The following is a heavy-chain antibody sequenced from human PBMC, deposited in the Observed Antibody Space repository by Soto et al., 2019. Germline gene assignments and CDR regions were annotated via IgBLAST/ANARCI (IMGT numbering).Heavy chain of an antibody. CDR3: ARHSPLAAGGAFEF. V-gene: IGHV4-59*08. CDR1: CASISSNY. D-gene: IGHD6-13*01. Sequence: QVQLQESGPGLVKPSETLSLTCTVSCASISSNYLSWIRQPPGKGLECIGYFSYSGSTNYNPSLKSRVFISVDPSRNQFSLKLTSVTATDTAMYYCARHSPLAAGGAFEFWGQGMMVTLSS. J-gene: IGHJ3*01. CDR2: FSYSGST.